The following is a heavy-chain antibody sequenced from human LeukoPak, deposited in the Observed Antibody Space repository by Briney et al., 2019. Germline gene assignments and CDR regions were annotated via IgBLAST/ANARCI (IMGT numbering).Heavy chain of an antibody. V-gene: IGHV3-30*02. CDR1: GFTFSTYG. Sequence: SGGSLRLSCAASGFTFSTYGMDWVRQAPGKGLEWVAFIRYDGSYKYYADSVKGRFTISRDNSKNTLYLQMNSLRAEDTAVYYCARGLIYFEVWGQGTLVSVSS. CDR2: IRYDGSYK. CDR3: ARGLIYFEV. D-gene: IGHD3-9*01. J-gene: IGHJ4*02.